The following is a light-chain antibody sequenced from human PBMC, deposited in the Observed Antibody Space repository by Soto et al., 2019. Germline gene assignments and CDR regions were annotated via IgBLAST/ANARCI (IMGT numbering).Light chain of an antibody. Sequence: DIQMTQSPSTLSASVGDRVTITCRASQSIGTWLAWYQQKPGKAPKLLIYKASSLQSGVPSRFSGSGSGTEFTLTITSLQPDDFATYYCQQYNSYSTFGQGTKVDI. V-gene: IGKV1-5*03. J-gene: IGKJ1*01. CDR2: KAS. CDR3: QQYNSYST. CDR1: QSIGTW.